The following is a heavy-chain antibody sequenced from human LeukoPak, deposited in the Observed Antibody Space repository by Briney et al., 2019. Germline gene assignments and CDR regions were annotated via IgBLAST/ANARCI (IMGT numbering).Heavy chain of an antibody. CDR3: ASRLYCSSTSCYLFDY. J-gene: IGHJ4*02. CDR2: IYYSGST. V-gene: IGHV4-59*08. D-gene: IGHD2-2*01. CDR1: GGSISSYY. Sequence: SETLSLTCTVSGGSISSYYWSWIRQPPGKGLEWIGYIYYSGSTNYNPSLKSRVTISVDTSKNQFSLKLSSVTAADTAVYYCASRLYCSSTSCYLFDYWGQGTLVTVSS.